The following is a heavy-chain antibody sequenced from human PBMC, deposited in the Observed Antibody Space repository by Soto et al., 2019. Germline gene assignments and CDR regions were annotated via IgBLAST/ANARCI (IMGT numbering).Heavy chain of an antibody. V-gene: IGHV3-33*01. D-gene: IGHD6-13*01. CDR2: IWYDGSNK. CDR3: ARAKGSRSWSYMDI. Sequence: PGGSLRLSCAASGFTFSSYGMHWVRQAPGKGLEWVAVIWYDGSNKYYADSVKGRFTISRDNSKNTLYLQMNSLRAEDTAVYYCARAKGSRSWSYMDIWGKGNTVTASS. CDR1: GFTFSSYG. J-gene: IGHJ6*03.